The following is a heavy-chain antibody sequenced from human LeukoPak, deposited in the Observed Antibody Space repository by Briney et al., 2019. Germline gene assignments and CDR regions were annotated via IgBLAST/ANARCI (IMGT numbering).Heavy chain of an antibody. CDR3: AKGRTGYYTPAYFDY. CDR1: GLTFDDYA. Sequence: GGSLRLSCAASGLTFDDYAMHWVRQAPGKGLEWVSGISWNSGSIGYADSVKGRFTISRDNAKNSLYLQMNSLRAEDTALYYCAKGRTGYYTPAYFDYWGQGTLVTVSS. J-gene: IGHJ4*02. D-gene: IGHD3/OR15-3a*01. CDR2: ISWNSGSI. V-gene: IGHV3-9*01.